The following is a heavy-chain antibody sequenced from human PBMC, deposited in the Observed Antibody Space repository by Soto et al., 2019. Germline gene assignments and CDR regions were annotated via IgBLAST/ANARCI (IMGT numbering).Heavy chain of an antibody. D-gene: IGHD3-22*01. V-gene: IGHV4-31*03. CDR1: GGSISSGVYY. J-gene: IGHJ1*01. Sequence: QVQLQESGPGLVKPSQTLSLTCTVSGGSISSGVYYWSWIRQHQGKGLEWIGYIFYSGSTYYNPSLKSRVTISVGSSKSQFSLKLSSVTAADTAVYYCAIYDSSGSRGCQHWGQGTLVTVSS. CDR3: AIYDSSGSRGCQH. CDR2: IFYSGST.